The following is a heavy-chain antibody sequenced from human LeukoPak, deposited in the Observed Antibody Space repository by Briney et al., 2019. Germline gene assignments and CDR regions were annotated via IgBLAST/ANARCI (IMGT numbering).Heavy chain of an antibody. Sequence: ESGPTLVKPTQTLTLTCTFSGFSLSDIAVGVHWIRRPPGKALEWLALVYWNDDNKYSPSLRSRLTVTKDSSKNQVVLTMTNMDPVDTATYYCTHSSGWTTDFWGQGILVTVSS. J-gene: IGHJ4*02. CDR1: GFSLSDIAVG. CDR2: VYWNDDN. D-gene: IGHD6-19*01. CDR3: THSSGWTTDF. V-gene: IGHV2-5*01.